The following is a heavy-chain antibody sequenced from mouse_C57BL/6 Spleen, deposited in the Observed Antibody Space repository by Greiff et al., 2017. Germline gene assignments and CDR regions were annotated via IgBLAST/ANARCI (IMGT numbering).Heavy chain of an antibody. V-gene: IGHV1-55*01. CDR3: ARRITTVVEAWFAY. Sequence: QVQLQQPGAELVKPGASVKMSCKASGYTFTSYWITWVKQRPGQGLEWIGDIYPGSGSTNYNEKFKSKDTLTVDTSSSTAYMQLSSLTSEDSAVYYCARRITTVVEAWFAYWGQGTLVTVSA. J-gene: IGHJ3*01. CDR2: IYPGSGST. CDR1: GYTFTSYW. D-gene: IGHD1-1*01.